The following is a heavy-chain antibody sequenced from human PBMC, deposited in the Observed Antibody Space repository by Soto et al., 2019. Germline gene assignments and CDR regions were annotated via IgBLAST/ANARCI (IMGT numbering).Heavy chain of an antibody. J-gene: IGHJ4*02. CDR3: APRRVERYFDY. D-gene: IGHD1-1*01. CDR2: IYWYDDK. Sequence: QITLKESGPTLVKPTQTLTLTCTFSGFSLSTSGVGVGWIRQPPGTALEWLALIYWYDDKRYRPSLKSRLTITTETSKNQVVLTMTTMDPVVTATYNSAPRRVERYFDYWGQGTLVTVSS. CDR1: GFSLSTSGVG. V-gene: IGHV2-5*01.